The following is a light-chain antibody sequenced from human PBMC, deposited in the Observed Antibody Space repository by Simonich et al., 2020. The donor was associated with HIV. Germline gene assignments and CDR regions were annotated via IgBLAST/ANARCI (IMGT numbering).Light chain of an antibody. CDR2: WAS. CDR3: QQYYSTPRT. J-gene: IGKJ1*01. CDR1: QSVLYSSHNKNY. Sequence: DIVMTQSPDSLAVSLGERATINCKSSQSVLYSSHNKNYLAWYQQKPGQPPKLLIYWASTRESGVPDRFSGSGSGTDFTLTISSLQAEDVAVYYCQQYYSTPRTFGQGTKVGIK. V-gene: IGKV4-1*01.